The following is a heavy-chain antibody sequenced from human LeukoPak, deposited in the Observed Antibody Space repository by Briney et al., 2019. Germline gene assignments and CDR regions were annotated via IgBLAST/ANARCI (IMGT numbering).Heavy chain of an antibody. D-gene: IGHD1-14*01. Sequence: PGGSLRLSCAASGFTFSSYWMSWVRQAPGKGLEWISYIGVRGTPIYYADSVKGRFTISRDDAKNSLYLQMNSLRAEDTAVYFCARENLCLDVWGQGTTVTVSS. CDR1: GFTFSSYW. V-gene: IGHV3-48*04. CDR2: IGVRGTPI. CDR3: ARENLCLDV. J-gene: IGHJ6*01.